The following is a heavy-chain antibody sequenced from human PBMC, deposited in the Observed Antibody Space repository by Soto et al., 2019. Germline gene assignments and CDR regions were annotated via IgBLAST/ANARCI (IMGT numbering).Heavy chain of an antibody. Sequence: PGGSLRLSCAASGLTFSTYAMSWVHQAPGKGLEWVSGISASGGSTYYTNSMKGRLTISRDNSKNTLYLQVNTLRAEDTSVDYCARARSDTALPNDYWGQGTPVTVSS. CDR3: ARARSDTALPNDY. V-gene: IGHV3-23*01. CDR2: ISASGGST. J-gene: IGHJ4*02. CDR1: GLTFSTYA. D-gene: IGHD5-18*01.